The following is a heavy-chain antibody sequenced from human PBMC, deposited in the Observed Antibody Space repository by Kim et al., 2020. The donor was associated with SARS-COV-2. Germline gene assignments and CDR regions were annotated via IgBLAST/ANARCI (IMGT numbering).Heavy chain of an antibody. J-gene: IGHJ5*02. V-gene: IGHV1-18*01. CDR1: GYTFTSYG. Sequence: ASVKVSCKASGYTFTSYGISWVRQAPGQGLEWMGWISAYNGNTNYAQKLQGRVTMTTDTSTSTAYMELRSLRSDDTAVYYCAREYYDFWSGYTVGLNWFDPWGQGTLVTVSS. CDR3: AREYYDFWSGYTVGLNWFDP. D-gene: IGHD3-3*01. CDR2: ISAYNGNT.